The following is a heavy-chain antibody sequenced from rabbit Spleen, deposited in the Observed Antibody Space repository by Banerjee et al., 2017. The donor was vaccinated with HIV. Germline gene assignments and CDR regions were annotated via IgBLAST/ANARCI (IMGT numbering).Heavy chain of an antibody. CDR3: ARDLVVAIGWNFNL. Sequence: QEQLVESGGGLVQPEGSLTLTCPASGFSFSNKAVMCWVRQAPGKGLEWIACINIVTGKSVYASWAEGRFIMSRTSSTKVTLQMTSLTAADTATYFCARDLVVAIGWNFNLWGPGTLVTVS. J-gene: IGHJ4*01. D-gene: IGHD3-3*01. CDR2: INIVTGKS. CDR1: GFSFSNKAV. V-gene: IGHV1S45*01.